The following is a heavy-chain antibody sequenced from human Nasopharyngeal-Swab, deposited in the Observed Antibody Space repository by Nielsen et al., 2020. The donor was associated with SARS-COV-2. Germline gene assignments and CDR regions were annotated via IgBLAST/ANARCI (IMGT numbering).Heavy chain of an antibody. CDR2: ISAYNGNR. D-gene: IGHD3-22*01. V-gene: IGHV1-18*01. J-gene: IGHJ6*02. CDR3: ARDVESDSSGYYYYYGMDV. Sequence: ASVKVSCKASGYTFTSYGISWVRQAPGQGLEWMGWISAYNGNRNYAQKLQGRVTMTTDTSTSTAYMELRSLRSDDTAVYYCARDVESDSSGYYYYYGMDVWGQGTTVTVSS. CDR1: GYTFTSYG.